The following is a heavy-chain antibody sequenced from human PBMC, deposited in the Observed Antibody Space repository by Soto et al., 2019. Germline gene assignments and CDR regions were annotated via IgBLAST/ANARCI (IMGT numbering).Heavy chain of an antibody. CDR2: ISYDGSNK. Sequence: QVQLVESGGGVVQPGRSLRLSCAASGFTFSSYAMQWVRQAPGKGLEWVAVISYDGSNKYYADSVKGRFTISRDDSKNTLYLQMNSLRAEDTAVYYCARDLIGYCSGGSCSKLNYWGQGTLVTVSS. CDR1: GFTFSSYA. D-gene: IGHD2-15*01. J-gene: IGHJ4*02. CDR3: ARDLIGYCSGGSCSKLNY. V-gene: IGHV3-30-3*01.